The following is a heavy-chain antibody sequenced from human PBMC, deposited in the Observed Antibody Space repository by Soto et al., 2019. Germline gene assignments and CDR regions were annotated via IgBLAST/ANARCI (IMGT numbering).Heavy chain of an antibody. J-gene: IGHJ4*02. D-gene: IGHD6-6*01. CDR3: ARDNSLEYSSHKEPIYDFDY. CDR2: INPSGGST. CDR1: GYTFTSYY. V-gene: IGHV1-46*01. Sequence: ASVKVSCKASGYTFTSYYMHWVRQTPGQGLEWMGIINPSGGSTSYAQKFQGRVTMTRDTSTSTVYMELSSLRSEDTAVYYCARDNSLEYSSHKEPIYDFDYWGQGTLVTVSS.